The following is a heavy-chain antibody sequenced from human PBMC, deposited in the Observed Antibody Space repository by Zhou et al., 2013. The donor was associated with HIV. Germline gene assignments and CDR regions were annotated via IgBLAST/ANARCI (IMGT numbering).Heavy chain of an antibody. CDR1: GYTLTNYY. CDR3: ATEGPVADGKSFDY. J-gene: IGHJ4*02. V-gene: IGHV1-46*01. D-gene: IGHD6-19*01. Sequence: LAQSGPEVKKPGASVKVSCKASGYTLTNYYMHWVRLAPGQGPEWMGQINPNGDAYNAQKLQGRVTMTRDTSTSTIYMEVSSLTTEDTAIYYCATEGPVADGKSFDYWGQGTLVTVSS. CDR2: INPNGDA.